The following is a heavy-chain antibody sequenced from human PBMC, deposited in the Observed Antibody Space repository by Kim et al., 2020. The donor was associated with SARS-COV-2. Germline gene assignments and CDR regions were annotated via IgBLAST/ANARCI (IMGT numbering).Heavy chain of an antibody. Sequence: GGSLRLSCAASGFTFDDYAMHWVRQAPGKGLEWVSGISWNSGSIGYADSVKGRFTISRDNAKNSLYLQMNSLRAEDTALYYCAKSGRKSSHVLLWFGELSGDFDYWGQGTLVTVSS. D-gene: IGHD3-10*01. J-gene: IGHJ4*02. CDR2: ISWNSGSI. CDR3: AKSGRKSSHVLLWFGELSGDFDY. V-gene: IGHV3-9*01. CDR1: GFTFDDYA.